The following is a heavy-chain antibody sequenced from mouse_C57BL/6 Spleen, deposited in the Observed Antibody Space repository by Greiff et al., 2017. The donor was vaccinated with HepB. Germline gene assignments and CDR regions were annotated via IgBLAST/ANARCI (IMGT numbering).Heavy chain of an antibody. Sequence: VQLQQSGAELVKPGASVKVSCKASGYTFTSYWMHWVKQRPGQGLEWIGRIHPSDSDTNYNQKCKGKATWTVDKSSSTAYMQLSSLTSEDSAVYYCAGGYGNYELFDYWGQGTTLTVSS. CDR1: GYTFTSYW. CDR2: IHPSDSDT. V-gene: IGHV1-74*01. J-gene: IGHJ2*01. D-gene: IGHD2-10*02. CDR3: AGGYGNYELFDY.